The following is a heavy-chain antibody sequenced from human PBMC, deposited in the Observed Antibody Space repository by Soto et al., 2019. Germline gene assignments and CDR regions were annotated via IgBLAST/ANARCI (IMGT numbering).Heavy chain of an antibody. J-gene: IGHJ6*02. CDR1: GGSFSGYY. CDR3: ARITMVRGVINFYYYGMDV. D-gene: IGHD3-10*01. V-gene: IGHV4-34*01. Sequence: SETLSLTCAVYGGSFSGYYWSWIRQPPGKGLEWIGEINHSGSTNYNPSLKSRVTISVDTSKNQFSLKLSSVTAADTAVYYCARITMVRGVINFYYYGMDVWGQGTTVT. CDR2: INHSGST.